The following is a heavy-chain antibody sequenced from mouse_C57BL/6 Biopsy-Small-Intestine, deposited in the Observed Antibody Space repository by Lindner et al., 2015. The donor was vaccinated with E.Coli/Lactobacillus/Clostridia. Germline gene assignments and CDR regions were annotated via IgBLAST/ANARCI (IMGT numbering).Heavy chain of an antibody. V-gene: IGHV1-54*01. Sequence: QLQESGAELVRPGTSVKVSCKASGYAFTNYLIEWVKQRPGQGLEWIGVINPGSGGTNYNEKFKGKATLTADKSSSTAYMQLSSLTSEDSAVYYCARNYDSNWRVDYWGQGTTLTVSS. CDR3: ARNYDSNWRVDY. J-gene: IGHJ2*01. CDR2: INPGSGGT. D-gene: IGHD2-5*01. CDR1: GYAFTNYL.